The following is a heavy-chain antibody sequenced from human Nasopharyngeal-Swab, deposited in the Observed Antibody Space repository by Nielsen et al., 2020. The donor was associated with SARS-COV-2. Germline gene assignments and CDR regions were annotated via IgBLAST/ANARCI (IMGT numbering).Heavy chain of an antibody. V-gene: IGHV3-33*01. D-gene: IGHD4-23*01. CDR1: GFTFSNYG. CDR2: IWYDGSNK. CDR3: AAAPSGDYGGY. J-gene: IGHJ4*02. Sequence: GGSLRLSCAASGFTFSNYGMHWVRQAPGKGLEWVAVIWYDGSNKYYADSVKGRFTIYRDNSKNTVYLQMNSLRAEDTAVYYCAAAPSGDYGGYWGQGTLVTVSS.